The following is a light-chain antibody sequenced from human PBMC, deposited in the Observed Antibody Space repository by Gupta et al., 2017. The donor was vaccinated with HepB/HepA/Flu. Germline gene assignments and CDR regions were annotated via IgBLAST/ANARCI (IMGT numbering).Light chain of an antibody. V-gene: IGKV1-16*02. J-gene: IGKJ4*01. CDR2: AAS. Sequence: AWFQQKPGKAXXSLIYAASXXXXGVPSKFSGSXSGTDFTLTXXXXXXEDFXXYXXXQYNSXAPTFGGGTKVEIK. CDR3: XQYNSXAPT.